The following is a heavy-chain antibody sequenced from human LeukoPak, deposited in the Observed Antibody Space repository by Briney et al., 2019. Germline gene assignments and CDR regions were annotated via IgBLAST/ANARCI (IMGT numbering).Heavy chain of an antibody. V-gene: IGHV4-30-2*01. CDR1: GGSIGSGGYY. D-gene: IGHD3-10*01. Sequence: PSQTLSLTCTVSGGSIGSGGYYWRWIRQPPGKGLEWIGYIYHSGSTYYNPSLKSRVTISVDRSKNQFSLKLSSVTAADTAVYYCAREGYGSNYWGQGTLVTVSS. CDR2: IYHSGST. J-gene: IGHJ4*02. CDR3: AREGYGSNY.